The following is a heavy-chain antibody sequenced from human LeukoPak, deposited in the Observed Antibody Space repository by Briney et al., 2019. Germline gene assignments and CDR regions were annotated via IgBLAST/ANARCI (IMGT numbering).Heavy chain of an antibody. CDR1: GFTSDDYG. CDR2: INWNGGST. J-gene: IGHJ4*02. CDR3: ARVSGLGSYYDSSGYPDY. Sequence: GGSLRLSCAASGFTSDDYGMRWVRQAPGKGPVVVSGINWNGGSTGYADSVKGRFTISRDNAKNSLYLQMNSLRAEDTALYYCARVSGLGSYYDSSGYPDYWGQGTLVTVSS. D-gene: IGHD3-22*01. V-gene: IGHV3-20*04.